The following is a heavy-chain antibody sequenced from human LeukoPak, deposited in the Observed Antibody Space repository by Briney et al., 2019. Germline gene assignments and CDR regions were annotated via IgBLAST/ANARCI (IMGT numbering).Heavy chain of an antibody. D-gene: IGHD3-10*01. CDR2: IKSKTDGGTT. J-gene: IGHJ4*02. CDR3: TTDADYYGSGNY. CDR1: GFTFSSYA. V-gene: IGHV3-15*01. Sequence: PGGSLRLSCAASGFTFSSYAMSWVRQAPGKGLEWVGRIKSKTDGGTTDYAAPVKGRFTISRDDSKNTLYLQMNSLKTEDTAVYYCTTDADYYGSGNYWGQGTLVTVSS.